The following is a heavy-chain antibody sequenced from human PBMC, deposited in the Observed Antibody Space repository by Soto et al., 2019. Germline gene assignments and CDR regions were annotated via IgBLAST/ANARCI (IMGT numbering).Heavy chain of an antibody. D-gene: IGHD6-13*01. V-gene: IGHV1-69*06. CDR2: IIPIFGTA. Sequence: QVQLVQSGAEVKKPGSSVKVSCKASGGTFSSYAISWVRQAPGQGLEWMGGIIPIFGTANYAHKFQGRVTITADKSTSTAYMELSSLRSEDTAVYYCARDRALLAEAGTGWFDPWGQGTLVTVSS. J-gene: IGHJ5*02. CDR3: ARDRALLAEAGTGWFDP. CDR1: GGTFSSYA.